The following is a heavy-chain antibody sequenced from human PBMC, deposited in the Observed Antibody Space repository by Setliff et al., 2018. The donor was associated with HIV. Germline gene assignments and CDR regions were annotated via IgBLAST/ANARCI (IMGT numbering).Heavy chain of an antibody. Sequence: TLSLTCAVYGGSFSGYYWSWIRQPPGKALEWLARIDWDDDKYYTTSLKTRLTISKDTSKNQVVLTMTNMDPVDTATYYCARRTPPGTSDAFDIWGQGTMVTVSS. D-gene: IGHD2-15*01. CDR1: GGSFSGYY. CDR3: ARRTPPGTSDAFDI. CDR2: IDWDDDK. V-gene: IGHV2-70*11. J-gene: IGHJ3*02.